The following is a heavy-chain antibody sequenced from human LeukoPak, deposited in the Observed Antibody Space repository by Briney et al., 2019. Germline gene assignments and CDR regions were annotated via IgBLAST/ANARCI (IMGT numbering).Heavy chain of an antibody. J-gene: IGHJ4*02. V-gene: IGHV3-23*01. CDR2: SGSGGST. D-gene: IGHD3-10*01. Sequence: SGSGGSTYYADSVKGRFTISRDNSKNTLYLQMNSLRAEDTAVYYCAKDLGITMVRGVISYWGQGTLVTVSS. CDR3: AKDLGITMVRGVISY.